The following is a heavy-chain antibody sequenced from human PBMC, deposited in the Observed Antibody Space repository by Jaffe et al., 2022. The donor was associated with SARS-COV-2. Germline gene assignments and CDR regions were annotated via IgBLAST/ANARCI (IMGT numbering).Heavy chain of an antibody. V-gene: IGHV3-23*04. J-gene: IGHJ3*02. CDR3: AKDIVVMVSAGDAFDI. CDR1: GLTFNTYA. CDR2: ISGSGGTT. Sequence: EVQLVESGGGLVQPGGSLRLSCAASGLTFNTYAMNWVRQAPGKGLEWVSGISGSGGTTYYTDSVKGRFTISRDNSKNTLYLQMNSLRAEDTAVYYCAKDIVVMVSAGDAFDIWGQGTMVTVSS. D-gene: IGHD2-15*01.